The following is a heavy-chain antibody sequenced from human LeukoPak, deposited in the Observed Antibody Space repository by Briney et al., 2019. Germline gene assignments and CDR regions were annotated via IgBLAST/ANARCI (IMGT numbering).Heavy chain of an antibody. CDR2: ISGSSHI. CDR1: GFPFSDYY. Sequence: GGSLRLSCAASGFPFSDYYMSWIRQAPGKGLEWVSYISGSSHIYYADAVKGRFTISRDSAKNSLFLQMNSLRAEDTAVYYCARGFDCSSASCSCIDLWGQGTTVTVS. CDR3: ARGFDCSSASCSCIDL. V-gene: IGHV3-11*01. D-gene: IGHD2-2*01. J-gene: IGHJ6*02.